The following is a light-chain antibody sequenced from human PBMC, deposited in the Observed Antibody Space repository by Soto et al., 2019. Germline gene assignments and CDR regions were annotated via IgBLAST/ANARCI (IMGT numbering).Light chain of an antibody. Sequence: EIVLTQSPGTLSLSPGERATLSCRASQSVNRNYLAWYQQKPGQAPRLLIYGASSRATGIPDRFSGSGSGTDFTLTISRLEPEDFAVYYCQQYGSSPPRTFGQGTKVEIQ. J-gene: IGKJ1*01. CDR3: QQYGSSPPRT. V-gene: IGKV3-20*01. CDR2: GAS. CDR1: QSVNRNY.